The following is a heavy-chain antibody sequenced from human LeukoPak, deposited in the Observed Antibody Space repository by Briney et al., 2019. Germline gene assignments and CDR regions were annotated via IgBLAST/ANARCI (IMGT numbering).Heavy chain of an antibody. D-gene: IGHD3-22*01. CDR3: ARDSRPGYYDSSGYYSLGDAFDI. V-gene: IGHV3-7*01. J-gene: IGHJ3*02. CDR1: GFTFSSYW. Sequence: GGSLRLSCAASGFTFSSYWMSWVRQAPGKGLEWVANIKQDGSEKYYVDSVKGRFTISRDNAKNSLYLQMNSLRAEDTAVYYCARDSRPGYYDSSGYYSLGDAFDIWGQGTMVTVSS. CDR2: IKQDGSEK.